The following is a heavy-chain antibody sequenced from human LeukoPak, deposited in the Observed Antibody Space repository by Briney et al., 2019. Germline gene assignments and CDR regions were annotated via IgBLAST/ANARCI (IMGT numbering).Heavy chain of an antibody. CDR1: GYTFTGYY. CDR3: ARAFPPNYGSGSYYLYYYYYYMDV. Sequence: GASVKVSCKASGYTFTGYYMHWVRQAPGQGLEWMGWINPNSGGTNYAQKFQGRVTMTRDTSISTAYMELSRLRSDDTAVYYCARAFPPNYGSGSYYLYYYYYYMDVWGKGTTVTLSS. D-gene: IGHD3-10*01. CDR2: INPNSGGT. V-gene: IGHV1-2*02. J-gene: IGHJ6*03.